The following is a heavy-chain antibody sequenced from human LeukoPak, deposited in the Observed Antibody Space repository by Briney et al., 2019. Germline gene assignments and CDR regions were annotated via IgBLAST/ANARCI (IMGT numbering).Heavy chain of an antibody. D-gene: IGHD6-13*01. CDR1: EYTFTGYD. V-gene: IGHV1-8*03. J-gene: IGHJ4*02. CDR2: MNPNSGNT. CDR3: ARVGAAAGLIDY. Sequence: ASVKVSCKASEYTFTGYDINWVRQATGQGLEWMGWMNPNSGNTGYAQKFQGRVTITRNASISTAYMELSSLRSEDTAVYYCARVGAAAGLIDYWGQGTLVTVSS.